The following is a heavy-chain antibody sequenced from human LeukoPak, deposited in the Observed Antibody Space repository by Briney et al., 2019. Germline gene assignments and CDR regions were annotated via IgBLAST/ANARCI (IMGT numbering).Heavy chain of an antibody. CDR2: ISSNGGST. D-gene: IGHD3-3*01. CDR1: GFTFSSYA. J-gene: IGHJ3*02. CDR3: VRDDGYDFWSGYSPGGFDI. V-gene: IGHV3-64D*09. Sequence: GGSLRLSCSASGFTFSSYAMHWVRQAPGKGLEYVSTISSNGGSTYYADSVKGRFTISRDNSKNTLYLQMSSLRAEDTAVYYCVRDDGYDFWSGYSPGGFDIWGQGTVVTVSS.